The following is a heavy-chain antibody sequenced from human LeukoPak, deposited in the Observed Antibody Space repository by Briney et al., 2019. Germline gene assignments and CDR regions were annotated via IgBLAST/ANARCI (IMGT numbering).Heavy chain of an antibody. CDR1: GYTFTSYF. Sequence: ASVMVSCKASGYTFTSYFMHWVRQAPGQGLEWMGIINPSGGSTNYAQKFQGRVTMTRDTSTSTVYMELSSLRSEDTAVYYCARAHYYDSSDYGGIEHWGQGTPVPVSS. V-gene: IGHV1-46*01. D-gene: IGHD3-22*01. CDR2: INPSGGST. CDR3: ARAHYYDSSDYGGIEH. J-gene: IGHJ1*01.